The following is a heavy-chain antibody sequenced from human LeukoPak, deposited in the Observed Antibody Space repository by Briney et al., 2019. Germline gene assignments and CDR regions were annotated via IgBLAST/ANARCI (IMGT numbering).Heavy chain of an antibody. D-gene: IGHD1-26*01. CDR2: IIPIFGTA. J-gene: IGHJ4*02. CDR1: GGTFSSYA. Sequence: PVKVSCKASGGTFSSYAISWVRQAPGQGLEWMGGIIPIFGTANYAQKFQGRVTITTDESTSTAYMELSSLRSDDTAVYYCARSSREPRSELDYWGQGTLVTVSS. CDR3: ARSSREPRSELDY. V-gene: IGHV1-69*05.